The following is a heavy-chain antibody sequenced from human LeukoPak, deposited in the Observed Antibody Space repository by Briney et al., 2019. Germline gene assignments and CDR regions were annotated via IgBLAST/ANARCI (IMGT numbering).Heavy chain of an antibody. CDR1: RFSFSSYT. CDR2: IWYDGSNK. V-gene: IGHV3-33*06. Sequence: GGSLRLSCAASRFSFSSYTMHWVRQAPGKGLEWVAVIWYDGSNKYYADSVEGRFTISRDNSKNTLYLQMNSLRAEDTAVYYCAKDVPWFDPWGQGTLVTVSS. CDR3: AKDVPWFDP. J-gene: IGHJ5*02.